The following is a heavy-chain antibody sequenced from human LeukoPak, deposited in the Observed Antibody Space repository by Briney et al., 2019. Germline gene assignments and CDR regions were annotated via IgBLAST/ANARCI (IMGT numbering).Heavy chain of an antibody. CDR1: GFTFSSYA. Sequence: GGSLRLSCAASGFTFSSYAMHWVRQAPGKGPEYVSGISSNGGSTYYANSVKGRFTVSRDNSKNTLYLQMGSLRAEDTAVYYCARGGSRSWSNFENWGQGTLVIVSS. CDR3: ARGGSRSWSNFEN. D-gene: IGHD6-13*01. J-gene: IGHJ4*02. CDR2: ISSNGGST. V-gene: IGHV3-64*01.